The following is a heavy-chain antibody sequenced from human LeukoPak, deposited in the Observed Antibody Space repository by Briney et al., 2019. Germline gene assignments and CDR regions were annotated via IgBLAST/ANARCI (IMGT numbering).Heavy chain of an antibody. D-gene: IGHD4-11*01. CDR2: MNPNSGNT. V-gene: IGHV1-8*01. CDR1: GYTFTSYD. J-gene: IGHJ4*02. Sequence: ASVKVSCKASGYTFTSYDINWVRQATGQGREWMGWMNPNSGNTGYAQKFQGRVTMTRNTSISTAYMELSSLTSEDTAVYYCARGSALSDYSSPGVDYWGQGTLVTVSS. CDR3: ARGSALSDYSSPGVDY.